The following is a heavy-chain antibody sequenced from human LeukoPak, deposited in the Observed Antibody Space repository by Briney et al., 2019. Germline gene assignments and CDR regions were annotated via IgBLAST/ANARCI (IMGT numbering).Heavy chain of an antibody. J-gene: IGHJ6*02. CDR2: INPSGGST. Sequence: ASVKVSCKASGYTFTSYYMHWVRQAPGQGLEWMGIINPSGGSTSYAQKFQGRVTMTRDTSTSTVYMELSSLRSEDTAVYYCARVSSGYYDILDGMDVWGQGTTVTVSS. CDR1: GYTFTSYY. D-gene: IGHD3-9*01. CDR3: ARVSSGYYDILDGMDV. V-gene: IGHV1-46*01.